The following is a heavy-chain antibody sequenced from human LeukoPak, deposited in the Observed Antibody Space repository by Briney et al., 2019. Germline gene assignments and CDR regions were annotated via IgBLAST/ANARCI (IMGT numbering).Heavy chain of an antibody. V-gene: IGHV4-39*01. Sequence: SETLSLTCTVSGGSISSSSYYWGWIRQPPGKGLEWIGSIYYSGSTYYNPSLKSRVTISVDTSKNQFSLKLSSVTAADTAVYYCARTHSGYDWGYFDCWGQGTLVTVSS. CDR3: ARTHSGYDWGYFDC. D-gene: IGHD5-12*01. CDR1: GGSISSSSYY. CDR2: IYYSGST. J-gene: IGHJ4*02.